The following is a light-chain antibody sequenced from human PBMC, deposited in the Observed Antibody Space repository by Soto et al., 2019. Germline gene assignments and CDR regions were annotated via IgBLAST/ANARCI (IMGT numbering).Light chain of an antibody. CDR2: AAS. J-gene: IGKJ2*01. CDR3: QQRYSTPYT. Sequence: DIQMTQSPSSLSASVEDRVTITCRASQSISSYLNWYQQKPGKAPKLLIYAASSLQSGVPSRFSGSGSGTDFTLTISSLQSEDFATYYCQQRYSTPYTCGQGTKLEIK. CDR1: QSISSY. V-gene: IGKV1-39*01.